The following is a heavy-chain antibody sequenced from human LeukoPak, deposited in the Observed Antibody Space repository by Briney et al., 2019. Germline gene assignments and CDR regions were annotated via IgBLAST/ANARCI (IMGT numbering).Heavy chain of an antibody. CDR1: GFTFSIYS. J-gene: IGHJ5*01. Sequence: PGGSLRLSCAASGFTFSIYSMTWVRQTPGKGLEWVSYISDSSSVIYYADSVEGRFTISRDNAKNSLYLQTNSLRADDTAVYYCARGYGTSWFYSWGQGTLVTVSS. CDR2: ISDSSSVI. D-gene: IGHD6-13*01. V-gene: IGHV3-48*04. CDR3: ARGYGTSWFYS.